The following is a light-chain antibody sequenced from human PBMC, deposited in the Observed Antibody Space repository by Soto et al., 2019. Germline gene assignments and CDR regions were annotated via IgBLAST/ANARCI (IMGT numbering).Light chain of an antibody. Sequence: ETVMTHSPATLSVSPGEGATLSCRASQRVGSDLAWYQQRPGQPPRLLIYDASTRATGIPARFRGSGSGTDFTLTISSLEPEDFAVYYCHQRQYWPPITFGQGTRLEVK. V-gene: IGKV3-11*01. CDR2: DAS. CDR1: QRVGSD. J-gene: IGKJ5*01. CDR3: HQRQYWPPIT.